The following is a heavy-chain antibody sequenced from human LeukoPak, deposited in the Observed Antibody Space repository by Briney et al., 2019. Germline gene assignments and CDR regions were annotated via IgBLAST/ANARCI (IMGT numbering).Heavy chain of an antibody. J-gene: IGHJ4*02. D-gene: IGHD6-13*01. CDR1: GFTVSSNY. CDR3: ASRIATAGSVDY. Sequence: GGSLRLSCAASGFTVSSNYMSWVRQAPGKGLEWVSVIYSSGSTYYADSVKGRFTISRDNSKNTLHLQMNTLRGEDTAVYYCASRIATAGSVDYWGQGTLVTVSS. V-gene: IGHV3-53*01. CDR2: IYSSGST.